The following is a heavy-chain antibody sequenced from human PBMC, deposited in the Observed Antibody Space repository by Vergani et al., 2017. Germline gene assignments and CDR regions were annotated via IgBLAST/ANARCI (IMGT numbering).Heavy chain of an antibody. CDR1: GLVFSDYT. D-gene: IGHD1-26*01. V-gene: IGHV3-23*04. J-gene: IGHJ4*02. CDR3: AKLXSGRIVGPLYYFYS. CDR2: ISGSATGGVT. Sequence: EVQLVESGGDLAQPGGSLTLSCVAYGLVFSDYTMSWVRQAPGRGLEWVSIISGSATGGVTYVADSVKGRFTIFRDNSKNTLYLQMNSLRAEDTAVYYCAKLXSGRIVGPLYYFYSWGQGTLVTVSS.